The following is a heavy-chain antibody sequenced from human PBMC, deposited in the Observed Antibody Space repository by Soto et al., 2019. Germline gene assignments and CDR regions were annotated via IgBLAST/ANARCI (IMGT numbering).Heavy chain of an antibody. Sequence: ASVNVSCKASGYTFTSYGISWVRQAPGQGLEWMGWISAYNGNTNYAQKLHGRVTMTTDTSTSTAYMELRSRRSDDTAVYYCARELKLSDSGYDTDIDAFDIWGQGTMVTVSS. J-gene: IGHJ3*02. V-gene: IGHV1-18*01. CDR2: ISAYNGNT. D-gene: IGHD5-12*01. CDR1: GYTFTSYG. CDR3: ARELKLSDSGYDTDIDAFDI.